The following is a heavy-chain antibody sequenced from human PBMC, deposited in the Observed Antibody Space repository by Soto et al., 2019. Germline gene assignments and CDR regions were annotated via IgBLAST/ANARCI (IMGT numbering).Heavy chain of an antibody. CDR3: ARGNTQLVTIFGVVGRYYFDY. CDR2: ISSSSSTI. D-gene: IGHD3-3*01. J-gene: IGHJ4*02. V-gene: IGHV3-48*02. Sequence: EVQLVESGGGLVQPGGSLRLSCAASGFTFSSYSMNWVRQAPGKGLEWVSYISSSSSTIYYADSVKGRFTISRDNAKNSLYLQMNSLRDEDTAVYYCARGNTQLVTIFGVVGRYYFDYWGQGTLVTVSS. CDR1: GFTFSSYS.